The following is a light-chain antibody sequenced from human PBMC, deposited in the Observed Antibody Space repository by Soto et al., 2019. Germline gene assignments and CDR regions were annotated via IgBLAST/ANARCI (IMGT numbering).Light chain of an antibody. CDR2: AAS. V-gene: IGKV1-27*01. J-gene: IGKJ1*01. CDR3: QKYNTGPRT. Sequence: DIQMTQSPSSLSASVGDRVTITCRASQGISHFLAWYQQKPGKVPKLLIYAASILQSGVPPRFSGSGSGTDFTLTISSLQLEDFATYYCQKYNTGPRTFGQGTKVEI. CDR1: QGISHF.